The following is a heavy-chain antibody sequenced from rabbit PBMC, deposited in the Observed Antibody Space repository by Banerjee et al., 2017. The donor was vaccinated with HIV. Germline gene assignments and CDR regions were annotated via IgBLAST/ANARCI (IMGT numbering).Heavy chain of an antibody. CDR1: GFSFSGSYY. Sequence: QSLEESGGGLVQPGASLTLTCTASGFSFSGSYYHMGWVRQAPGKGLEWIACIYTDSSEIIYYASWAKGRFTISKTSSTTVTLQMTSLTAADTATYFCARKAYYSDAYAGYALDLWGQGTLVTVS. CDR3: ARKAYYSDAYAGYALDL. CDR2: IYTDSSEII. D-gene: IGHD6-1*01. V-gene: IGHV1S40*01. J-gene: IGHJ3*01.